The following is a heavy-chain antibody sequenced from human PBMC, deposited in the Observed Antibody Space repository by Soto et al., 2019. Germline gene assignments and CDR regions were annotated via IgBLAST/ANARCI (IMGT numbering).Heavy chain of an antibody. CDR2: ISYDGSNK. Sequence: GGSLRLSCAASGFTFSSYAMHWVRQAPGKGLEWVAVISYDGSNKYYADSVKGRFTISRDNSKNTLYLQMNSLRAEDTAVYYCAHYSGYWVQGTLVTVSS. J-gene: IGHJ4*02. CDR3: AHYSGY. V-gene: IGHV3-30-3*01. D-gene: IGHD2-15*01. CDR1: GFTFSSYA.